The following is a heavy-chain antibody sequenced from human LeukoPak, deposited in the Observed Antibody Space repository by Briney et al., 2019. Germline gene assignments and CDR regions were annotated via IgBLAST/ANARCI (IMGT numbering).Heavy chain of an antibody. CDR2: IYYSGST. CDR3: ARTTIFGVVIRFDY. V-gene: IGHV4-59*08. J-gene: IGHJ4*02. D-gene: IGHD3-3*01. CDR1: GGSISSYY. Sequence: PSETLSLTCTVSGGSISSYYWSWIRQPPGKGVEWIGYIYYSGSTNYNPSLKSRVTISVDTSENQFSLKLSSVTAADTAVYYCARTTIFGVVIRFDYWGQGTLVTISS.